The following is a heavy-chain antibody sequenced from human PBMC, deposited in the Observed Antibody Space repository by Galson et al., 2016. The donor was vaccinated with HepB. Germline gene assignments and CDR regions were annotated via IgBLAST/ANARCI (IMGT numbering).Heavy chain of an antibody. CDR2: IFYNGIS. V-gene: IGHV4-31*03. Sequence: TLSLTCTVSGGSNNSGGYYWTWIRQHPGKGLEWIGYIFYNGISYYTPSLKSRLTISLDTSTNQFSLKLTSVTAADTAVYYCARLDYYDSSGHAPLIDPWGQGTLVTVSS. CDR3: ARLDYYDSSGHAPLIDP. D-gene: IGHD3-22*01. J-gene: IGHJ5*02. CDR1: GGSNNSGGYY.